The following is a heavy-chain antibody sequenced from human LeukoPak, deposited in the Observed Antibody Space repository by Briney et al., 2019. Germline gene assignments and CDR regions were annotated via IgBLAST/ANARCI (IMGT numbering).Heavy chain of an antibody. J-gene: IGHJ4*02. D-gene: IGHD3-9*01. CDR3: ARAPLRYFDWLPHY. CDR1: GFTFSSYA. Sequence: GRSLRLSCAASGFTFSSYAMHWVRQAPGKGLEWVAVISYDGSNKYYADSVKGRFTISRDNSKNTLYLQMNSLRAEDTAVYYCARAPLRYFDWLPHYWGQGTLVTVSS. V-gene: IGHV3-30*14. CDR2: ISYDGSNK.